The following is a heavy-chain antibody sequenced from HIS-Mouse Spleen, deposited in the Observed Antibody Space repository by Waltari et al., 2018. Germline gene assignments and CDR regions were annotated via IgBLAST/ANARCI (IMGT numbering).Heavy chain of an antibody. CDR2: IYYSVST. CDR3: AREIPYSSSWYDWYFDL. D-gene: IGHD6-13*01. J-gene: IGHJ2*01. V-gene: IGHV4-39*07. CDR1: GGSISSSSYY. Sequence: QLQLQESGPGLVKPSETLSLTCTVSGGSISSSSYYWGWFRQPPGKGLEWIESIYYSVSTSYNPSLKSRVTISVDTSKNQFSLKLSSVTAADTAVYYWAREIPYSSSWYDWYFDLWGRGTLVTVSS.